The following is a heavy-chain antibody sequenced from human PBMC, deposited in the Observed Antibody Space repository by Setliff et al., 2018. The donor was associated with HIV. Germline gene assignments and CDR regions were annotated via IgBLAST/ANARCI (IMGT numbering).Heavy chain of an antibody. V-gene: IGHV4-4*02. CDR1: GGSISSRNW. J-gene: IGHJ4*01. CDR2: IYHSGST. D-gene: IGHD3-10*02. CDR3: ARVQYHYVNNGDSYYFTH. Sequence: SETLSLTCAVSGGSISSRNWWSWVRQPPGKGLEWIGEIYHSGSTNYNPSLKSRVTISVDKSKNQFSLKLISVTAADTAVYYCARVQYHYVNNGDSYYFTHWGHGTLVTVSS.